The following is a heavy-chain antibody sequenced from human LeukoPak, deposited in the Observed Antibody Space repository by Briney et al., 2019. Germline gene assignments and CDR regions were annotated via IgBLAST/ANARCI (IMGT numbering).Heavy chain of an antibody. Sequence: ASVKVSCKASGYTFTSYYMHWVRQAPGQGLEWMGIINPSGGSTSYAQKFQGRVTITRNTSISTAYMELSSLRSEDTAVYYCARGRDDAFDIWGQGTMVTVSS. CDR1: GYTFTSYY. CDR3: ARGRDDAFDI. J-gene: IGHJ3*02. V-gene: IGHV1-46*01. CDR2: INPSGGST.